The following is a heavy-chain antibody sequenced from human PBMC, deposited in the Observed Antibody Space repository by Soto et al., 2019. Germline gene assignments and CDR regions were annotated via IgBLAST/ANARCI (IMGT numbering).Heavy chain of an antibody. CDR1: GLSFSNYA. CDR3: AKSSNDFVWGTFRHLDS. V-gene: IGHV3-23*01. CDR2: IGGGGRTK. J-gene: IGHJ4*02. D-gene: IGHD3-16*02. Sequence: GGSLRLSXAASGLSFSNYAMTCVRQAPGKGLEWVSSIGGGGRTKYYADSVEGRFTISRDNSNNTLYLHMSSLRGEDTAVYHCAKSSNDFVWGTFRHLDSWGRGTLVTVSS.